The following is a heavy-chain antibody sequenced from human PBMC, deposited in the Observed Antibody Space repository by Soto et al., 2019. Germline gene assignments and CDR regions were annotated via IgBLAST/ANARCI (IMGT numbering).Heavy chain of an antibody. Sequence: ASVKVSSKASGYTFTHYGISAVRQAPGQGLAWMGWISALNGNTKYVDNFQDRVTMTTDTSTNTSYMEVRSLRSDDTAIYYCARVYGSGSYIAFDFWGQGTMVTVS. CDR2: ISALNGNT. CDR1: GYTFTHYG. J-gene: IGHJ3*01. V-gene: IGHV1-18*01. D-gene: IGHD3-10*01. CDR3: ARVYGSGSYIAFDF.